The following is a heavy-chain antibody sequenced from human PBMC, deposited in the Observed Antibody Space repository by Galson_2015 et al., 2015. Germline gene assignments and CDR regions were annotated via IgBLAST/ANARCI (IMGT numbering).Heavy chain of an antibody. J-gene: IGHJ4*02. CDR2: IDSSGAWI. CDR3: ARESDSSGYYADDY. CDR1: GLTFGSYA. Sequence: SLRLSCAASGLTFGSYAMNWVRQAPGKGLEWVSSIDSSGAWIYYADSVKGRFTISRDNSKNSLYLQMNSLRDEDTAVYYCARESDSSGYYADDYWGQGTLVTVSS. D-gene: IGHD3-22*01. V-gene: IGHV3-23*01.